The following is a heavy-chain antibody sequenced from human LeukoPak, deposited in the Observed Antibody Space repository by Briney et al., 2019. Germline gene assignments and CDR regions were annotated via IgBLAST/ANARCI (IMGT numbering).Heavy chain of an antibody. V-gene: IGHV1-2*02. CDR3: ARLSFTMIVVVDDY. CDR2: INPNSGGT. CDR1: GYTFTGYF. J-gene: IGHJ4*02. Sequence: GASVKVSCKASGYTFTGYFMHWVRQAPGQGLEWMGWINPNSGGTNYAQKFQGRVTMTRDTFISTAYMELSSLRSDDTAVYYCARLSFTMIVVVDDYWGQGTLVTVSS. D-gene: IGHD3-22*01.